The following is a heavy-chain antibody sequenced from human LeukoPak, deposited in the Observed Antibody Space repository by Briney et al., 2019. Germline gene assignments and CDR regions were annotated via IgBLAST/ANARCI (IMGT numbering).Heavy chain of an antibody. Sequence: PSETLSLTCSVSSGSISSYYWSWIRQPPGKGLEWIGYIYYSGSTNYNPSLKSRVTISVDTSKNQFSLKLSSVTAADTAVYYCARELLGFGEQLFDYWGQGTLVTVSS. CDR1: SGSISSYY. V-gene: IGHV4-59*01. CDR3: ARELLGFGEQLFDY. CDR2: IYYSGST. D-gene: IGHD3-10*01. J-gene: IGHJ4*02.